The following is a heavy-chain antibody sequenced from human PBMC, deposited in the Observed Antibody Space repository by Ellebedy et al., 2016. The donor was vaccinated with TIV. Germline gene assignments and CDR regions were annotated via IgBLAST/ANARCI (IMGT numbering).Heavy chain of an antibody. CDR3: AKLAGVHSWYFDY. CDR2: ISATGKSP. CDR1: GVTFSSYA. D-gene: IGHD2-8*02. Sequence: GESLKISCAASGVTFSSYAMSWVRQAPGKGLDWVSTISATGKSPYYPDSEKGRFTISRDNSKNTVNLQMNSLRAEDTAVYYCAKLAGVHSWYFDYWGQGTLVTVSS. V-gene: IGHV3-23*01. J-gene: IGHJ4*02.